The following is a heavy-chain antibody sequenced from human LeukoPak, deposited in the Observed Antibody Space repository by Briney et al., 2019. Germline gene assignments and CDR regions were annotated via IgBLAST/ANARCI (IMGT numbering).Heavy chain of an antibody. V-gene: IGHV3-9*01. D-gene: IGHD1-26*01. CDR1: GFTFDDYA. J-gene: IGHJ4*02. CDR3: AKAHSGGYAYFDY. Sequence: GRSLRLSCAASGFTFDDYAMHWVRHAPGKGLEWVSGISWNSGSIGYADSVKGRFTISRDNAKNSLYLQMNSLRAEDTALYYCAKAHSGGYAYFDYWGQGTLVTVSS. CDR2: ISWNSGSI.